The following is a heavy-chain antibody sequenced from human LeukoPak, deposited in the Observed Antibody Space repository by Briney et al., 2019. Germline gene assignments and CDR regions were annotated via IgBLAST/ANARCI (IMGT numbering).Heavy chain of an antibody. CDR2: IYSGGTT. CDR3: AKGGSYGRVWFDP. Sequence: GGSLRLSCAASGFTVSSNFMKWVRQAPGKGLEWVSVIYSGGTTYYADSVKGRFTISRDNSKNTLYLQMNSLRTEDTAVYYCAKGGSYGRVWFDPWGQGTLVTVSS. CDR1: GFTVSSNF. D-gene: IGHD5-18*01. J-gene: IGHJ5*02. V-gene: IGHV3-53*01.